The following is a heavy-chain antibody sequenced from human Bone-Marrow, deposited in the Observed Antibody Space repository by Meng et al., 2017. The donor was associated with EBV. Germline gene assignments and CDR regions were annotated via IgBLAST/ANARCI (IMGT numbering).Heavy chain of an antibody. CDR1: CGSISSSNW. V-gene: IGHV4-4*02. D-gene: IGHD1/OR15-1a*01. J-gene: IGHJ4*02. CDR2: ICHSGDT. CDR3: LLQEQDDDY. Sequence: QVQRRESGCGLGMHAGCLTLACAVYCGSISSSNWWRWVRQPPGKWLEWIGEICHSGDTNYNPALKSRVTISVDKSKNQFSLKLRSVTAADTAVYYCLLQEQDDDYWGQGTLVTVSS.